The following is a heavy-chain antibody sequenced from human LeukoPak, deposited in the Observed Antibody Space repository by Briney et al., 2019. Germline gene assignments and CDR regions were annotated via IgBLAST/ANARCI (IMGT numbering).Heavy chain of an antibody. CDR2: IKQDGSEK. CDR1: GFSVSGYW. CDR3: AREWQGGIAAAGTRIEGDY. D-gene: IGHD6-13*01. V-gene: IGHV3-7*01. J-gene: IGHJ4*02. Sequence: GGSLRLSCAVSGFSVSGYWMTWVRQAPGKGLEWVANIKQDGSEKNYVDSVKGRFTISRDNAENSLFLQMNSLRVEDKAVYYCAREWQGGIAAAGTRIEGDYWGQGTLVAVSS.